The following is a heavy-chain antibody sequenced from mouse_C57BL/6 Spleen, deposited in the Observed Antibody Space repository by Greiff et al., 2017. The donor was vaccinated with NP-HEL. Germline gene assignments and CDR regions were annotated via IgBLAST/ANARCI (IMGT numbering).Heavy chain of an antibody. CDR2: IDPANGNT. CDR1: GFNIKNTY. J-gene: IGHJ4*01. CDR3: ARVVTTGSLYAMDY. Sequence: VQLQQSVAELVRPGASVKLSCTASGFNIKNTYMHWVKQRPEQGLEWLGRIDPANGNTKYAPKFQGQATITADTSANTADLQLSSLTAEDTAIYYCARVVTTGSLYAMDYWGQGTSVTVSS. V-gene: IGHV14-3*01. D-gene: IGHD2-2*01.